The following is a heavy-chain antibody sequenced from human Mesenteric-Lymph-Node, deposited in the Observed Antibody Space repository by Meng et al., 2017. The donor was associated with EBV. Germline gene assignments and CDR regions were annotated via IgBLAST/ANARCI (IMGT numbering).Heavy chain of an antibody. D-gene: IGHD3-10*01. CDR3: ARFQRFGDFD. Sequence: QVQGQGSGPGLVKPSGTLSLACAFSGASISSDNWWSWVRQPPGKGLEWIGEIYHSGSTNYNPSLKSRVTISVDKSKRQFSLKLTSVTAADTAVYHCARFQRFGDFDWGQGTLVTVSS. CDR1: GASISSDNW. J-gene: IGHJ4*02. CDR2: IYHSGST. V-gene: IGHV4-4*02.